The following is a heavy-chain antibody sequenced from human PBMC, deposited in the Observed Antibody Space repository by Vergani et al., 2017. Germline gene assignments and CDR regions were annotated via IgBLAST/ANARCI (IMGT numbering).Heavy chain of an antibody. J-gene: IGHJ4*02. CDR3: AKEGGGYCIGGTCYPEY. CDR2: IRSDESRR. V-gene: IGHV3-30*02. CDR1: GFTFNSYG. Sequence: QVQLVESGGGVVQPGGSLRLSCAASGFTFNSYGMHWVRQAPGKGLEWVASIRSDESRRYYGDSMEGPFTISRDNSKNTLYLQMKSLRPEDTAVYYCAKEGGGYCIGGTCYPEYWGQGTLVIVSS. D-gene: IGHD2-15*01.